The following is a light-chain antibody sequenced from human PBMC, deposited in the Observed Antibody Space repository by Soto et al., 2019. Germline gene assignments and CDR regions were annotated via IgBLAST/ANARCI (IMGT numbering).Light chain of an antibody. Sequence: EIVLTQSPATLSLSPGERATLSCRASQSVSSYLAWYQQKPGQAPRLLIYDASNRATGIPARFSGSGSGTDFTLTISSLEPEDFAVYYCQQRSNPITFGQGNDWRL. V-gene: IGKV3-11*01. CDR1: QSVSSY. CDR2: DAS. CDR3: QQRSNPIT. J-gene: IGKJ5*01.